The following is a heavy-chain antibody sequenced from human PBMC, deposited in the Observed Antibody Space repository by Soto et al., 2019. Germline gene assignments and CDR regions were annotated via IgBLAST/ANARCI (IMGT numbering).Heavy chain of an antibody. D-gene: IGHD6-19*01. Sequence: EVQLLESGGGLVQPGGSLRLSCAASGFTFSSYAMSWVRQAPGKGLEWVSAISGSGGSTYYADSVKGRFTISRDNSKNTRYLQRNSLRADDTALYYCARRSSGWYFEYWGQGTLVTVSS. CDR2: ISGSGGST. J-gene: IGHJ4*02. V-gene: IGHV3-23*01. CDR1: GFTFSSYA. CDR3: ARRSSGWYFEY.